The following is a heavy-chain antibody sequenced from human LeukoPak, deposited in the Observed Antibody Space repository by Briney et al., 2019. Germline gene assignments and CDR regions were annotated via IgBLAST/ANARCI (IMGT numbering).Heavy chain of an antibody. CDR2: ISYDGSNK. CDR3: VAPDSQFDC. CDR1: GFTFSSYA. V-gene: IGHV3-30-3*01. D-gene: IGHD5-18*01. Sequence: PGRSLRLSCAASGFTFSSYAMQWVRQAPGKELEWVAGISYDGSNKYYADSVKGRFTISRDNSKNTLYLQMNNLRAEDTAVYYCVAPDSQFDCWGQGTLVTVSS. J-gene: IGHJ4*02.